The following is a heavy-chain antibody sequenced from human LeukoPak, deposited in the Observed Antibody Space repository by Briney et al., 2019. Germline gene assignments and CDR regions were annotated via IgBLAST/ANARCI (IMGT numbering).Heavy chain of an antibody. CDR2: IYPRDGST. Sequence: ASVEVSCKASGYTFTSNYIHWVRQAPGQGLEWMGMIYPRDGSTSYAQKFQGRVTVTRDTSTSTVHMELSGLRSEDTAVYYCARDQEGLDYWGQGTLVTVSS. CDR1: GYTFTSNY. V-gene: IGHV1-46*01. CDR3: ARDQEGLDY. J-gene: IGHJ4*02.